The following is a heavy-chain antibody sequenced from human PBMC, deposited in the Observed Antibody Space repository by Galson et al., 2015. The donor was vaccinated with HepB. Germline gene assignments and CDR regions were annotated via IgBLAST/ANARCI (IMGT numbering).Heavy chain of an antibody. Sequence: SLRLSCAASGFTFSSYAMHWVRQAPGKGLEWVAVISYDGSNKYYADSVKGRFTISRDNSKNTLYLQMNSLRAEDTAVYYCARDRGSSSWATGGMDVWGQGTTVTVSS. CDR2: ISYDGSNK. CDR3: ARDRGSSSWATGGMDV. D-gene: IGHD6-13*01. J-gene: IGHJ6*02. V-gene: IGHV3-30-3*01. CDR1: GFTFSSYA.